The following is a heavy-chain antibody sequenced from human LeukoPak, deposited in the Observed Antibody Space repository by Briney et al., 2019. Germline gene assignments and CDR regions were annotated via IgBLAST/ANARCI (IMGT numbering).Heavy chain of an antibody. D-gene: IGHD4-17*01. CDR3: AKDGDYGDFDY. Sequence: PGGSLRPSCAASGFTFSIYAMSWVRQTPGKGLEWVSAISGNGGSTFYADSVKGRFSISRDNSKNTLYLQMNRLRGEDTAVYYCAKDGDYGDFDYWGQGTLVTVSS. J-gene: IGHJ4*02. CDR2: ISGNGGST. CDR1: GFTFSIYA. V-gene: IGHV3-23*01.